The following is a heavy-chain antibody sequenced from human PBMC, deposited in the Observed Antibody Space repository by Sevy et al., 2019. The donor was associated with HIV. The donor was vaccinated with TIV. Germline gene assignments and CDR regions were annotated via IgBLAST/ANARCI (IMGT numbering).Heavy chain of an antibody. V-gene: IGHV4-38-2*02. CDR2: IYHSGST. CDR3: ARDHLGYGSGSYSGITDY. D-gene: IGHD3-10*01. J-gene: IGHJ4*02. CDR1: GYSISSGYY. Sequence: AESLSLTCAVSGYSISSGYYWGWIRQPPGKGLEWIGSIYHSGSTYYNPSLKSRVTISVYTSKNQFSLKLSSVTAADTDVYYCARDHLGYGSGSYSGITDYWGQGTLVTVSS.